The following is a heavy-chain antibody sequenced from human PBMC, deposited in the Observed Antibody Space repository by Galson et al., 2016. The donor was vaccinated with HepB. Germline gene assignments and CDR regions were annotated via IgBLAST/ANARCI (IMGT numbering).Heavy chain of an antibody. CDR2: IKQDGSEK. V-gene: IGHV3-7*01. CDR1: GFTFSDYW. Sequence: SLRLSCAASGFTFSDYWMSWVRQTPGKGLEWVVNIKQDGSEKSYVDSVKGRFTISRDNARNSLYLQMNCLRAEDTAVYYCARDRYVGDTWGYYNIDSWGQGTLVTVSP. D-gene: IGHD3-22*01. J-gene: IGHJ4*02. CDR3: ARDRYVGDTWGYYNIDS.